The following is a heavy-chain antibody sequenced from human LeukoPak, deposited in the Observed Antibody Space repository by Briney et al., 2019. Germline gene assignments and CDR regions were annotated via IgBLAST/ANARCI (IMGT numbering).Heavy chain of an antibody. CDR1: GFTFSNYW. D-gene: IGHD6-19*01. CDR3: ASAQSGWSDYFGY. CDR2: INSDASST. Sequence: PGGSLRLSCAASGFTFSNYWMHWVRQAPGKGLVWVSRINSDASSTSYADSVKGRFTISRDNAKNTLYLQMNSLRAEDTAVYYCASAQSGWSDYFGYWGQGTLVTVSS. V-gene: IGHV3-74*01. J-gene: IGHJ4*02.